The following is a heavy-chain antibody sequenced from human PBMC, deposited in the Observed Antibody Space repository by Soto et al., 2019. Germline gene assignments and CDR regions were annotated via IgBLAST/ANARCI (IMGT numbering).Heavy chain of an antibody. CDR3: ARRVYGDYDNPFDI. V-gene: IGHV4-59*08. J-gene: IGHJ3*02. D-gene: IGHD4-17*01. Sequence: PSETLSLTCAVSGGSISGYLWSWVRQPPGRGLEWIGYISDSGSTNYNPSLSSRVTISVDTSKNQFSLRLSSVTAADTAVYYCARRVYGDYDNPFDIWGQGIMVTVSS. CDR1: GGSISGYL. CDR2: ISDSGST.